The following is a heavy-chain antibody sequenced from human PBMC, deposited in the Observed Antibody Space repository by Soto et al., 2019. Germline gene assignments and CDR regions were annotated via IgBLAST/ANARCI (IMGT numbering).Heavy chain of an antibody. CDR3: ARGAFDDYGGDYFDY. CDR1: GGSFSGYY. J-gene: IGHJ4*02. CDR2: INHSGGA. Sequence: DTLSLPCAGYGGSFSGYYWTWSRQPPGKGLEWIGEINHSGGANYNPSLKSRLTLSVDTSKNQFSLKVNSVTAADTAMYYCARGAFDDYGGDYFDYWGQGTLVTVSS. D-gene: IGHD4-17*01. V-gene: IGHV4-34*01.